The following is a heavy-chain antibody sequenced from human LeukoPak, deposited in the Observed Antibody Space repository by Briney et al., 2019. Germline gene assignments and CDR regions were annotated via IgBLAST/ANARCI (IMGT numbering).Heavy chain of an antibody. J-gene: IGHJ3*02. V-gene: IGHV3-30*02. CDR3: ARARYYCGGVLPPCVKNAFDI. CDR1: GFTFSSYG. Sequence: GGSLRLSCAAFGFTFSSYGMHWVRQAPGKGLEWVAFIRYDGSNKYYADSVKGRFTISRDNSKNTLYLQMNSLRAEDTAVYYCARARYYCGGVLPPCVKNAFDIWGQGTMVTVSS. D-gene: IGHD2-21*01. CDR2: IRYDGSNK.